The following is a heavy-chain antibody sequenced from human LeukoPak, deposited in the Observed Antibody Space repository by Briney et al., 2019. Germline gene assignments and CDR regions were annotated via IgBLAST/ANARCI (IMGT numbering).Heavy chain of an antibody. CDR3: ASVGNYYGSGSYSNYYYGMDV. J-gene: IGHJ6*04. CDR2: INPSGGST. D-gene: IGHD3-10*01. Sequence: GASVKVSCKASGYTLTSYYMHWVRQAPGQGLEWMGIINPSGGSTSYAQKFQGRVTMTRDTSTSTVYMELSSLRSEDTAVYYCASVGNYYGSGSYSNYYYGMDVWGKGTTVTVSS. CDR1: GYTLTSYY. V-gene: IGHV1-46*01.